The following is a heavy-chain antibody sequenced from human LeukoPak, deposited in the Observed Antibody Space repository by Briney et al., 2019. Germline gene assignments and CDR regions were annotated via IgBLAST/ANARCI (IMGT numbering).Heavy chain of an antibody. D-gene: IGHD3-22*01. J-gene: IGHJ4*02. V-gene: IGHV4-31*03. Sequence: PSETLSLTCTVSGGSISSGTYYWSWIRQHPGKGLECIGYIYYSGSTYYNPSLRSRITISVDTSKNQFSLKLSSVTAADTAIYYSARSSGSSGYCFDYWGQGTLVTVSS. CDR3: ARSSGSSGYCFDY. CDR2: IYYSGST. CDR1: GGSISSGTYY.